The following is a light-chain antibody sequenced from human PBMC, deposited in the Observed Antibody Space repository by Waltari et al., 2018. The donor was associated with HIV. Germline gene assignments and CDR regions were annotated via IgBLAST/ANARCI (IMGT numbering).Light chain of an antibody. CDR1: SSNIESND. CDR2: ANN. J-gene: IGLJ2*01. CDR3: ATWDDSLNGPL. V-gene: IGLV1-44*01. Sequence: QSVLTQQPSASGTHGQRVTISCYGISSNIESNDVSWYQQFPGTAPKVLMTANNQRPSGVPDRFSASKSGTSASLAISGLHSEDEADYYCATWDDSLNGPLFGGGTKLTVL.